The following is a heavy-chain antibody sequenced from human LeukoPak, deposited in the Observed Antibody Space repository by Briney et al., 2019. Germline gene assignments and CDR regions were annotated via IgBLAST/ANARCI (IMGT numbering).Heavy chain of an antibody. CDR1: GFTFSSYG. V-gene: IGHV3-23*01. CDR3: AKDISNYAPH. Sequence: PGGSLRLSCVVSGFTFSSYGMSWVRQAPGKGLEWVSGISGSGSNTYYADSVKGRFTISRDNSKNTLYLQMNSLRAEDTAVYYCAKDISNYAPHWGQGTLVTVSS. D-gene: IGHD4-11*01. CDR2: ISGSGSNT. J-gene: IGHJ4*02.